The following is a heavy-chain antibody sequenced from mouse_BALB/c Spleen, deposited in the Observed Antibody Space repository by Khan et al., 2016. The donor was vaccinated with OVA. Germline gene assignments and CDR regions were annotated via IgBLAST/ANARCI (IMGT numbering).Heavy chain of an antibody. Sequence: QVQLKESGPGLVAPSQSLSITCTVSGFSLTGYGVNWVRQPPGKGLEWLGMIWGDGSTDYNSALKSRLNLTKDNSKSQVFLKMNSLQTHDTARYYCARAYYGNYREAMDYWGQGTSVTVSS. CDR3: ARAYYGNYREAMDY. D-gene: IGHD2-10*01. CDR2: IWGDGST. V-gene: IGHV2-6-7*01. CDR1: GFSLTGYG. J-gene: IGHJ4*01.